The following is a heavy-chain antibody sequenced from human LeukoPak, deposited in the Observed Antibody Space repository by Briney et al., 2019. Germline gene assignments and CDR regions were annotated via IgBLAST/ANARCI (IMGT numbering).Heavy chain of an antibody. CDR1: GGSISSGSYY. CDR3: ASGRPGIPYYYGMDV. CDR2: IYYSGST. V-gene: IGHV4-61*01. J-gene: IGHJ6*02. Sequence: PSETLSLTCTVSGGSISSGSYYWTWIRQPPGKGLEWIGYIYYSGSTNYNPSLKSRVTISVDTSKNQFSLKLSSVTAADSAVYYCASGRPGIPYYYGMDVWGQGTTVTVSS. D-gene: IGHD6-13*01.